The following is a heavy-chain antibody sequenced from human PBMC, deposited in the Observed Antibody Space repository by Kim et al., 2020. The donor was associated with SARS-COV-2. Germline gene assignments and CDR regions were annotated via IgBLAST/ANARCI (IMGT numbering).Heavy chain of an antibody. CDR1: GYTLTNYW. V-gene: IGHV5-51*01. D-gene: IGHD3-16*01. J-gene: IGHJ4*02. Sequence: GESLKISCKASGYTLTNYWIAWVRQKPGKGLEWMGIIYPADSDTRYSPSFQGQVTISVDKSISTAFLKWSSLKASDTAMYYCARVPPLFYYDDRRRLRYLSYYSDVWGRGTLVTVSS. CDR2: IYPADSDT. CDR3: ARVPPLFYYDDRRRLRYLSYYSDV.